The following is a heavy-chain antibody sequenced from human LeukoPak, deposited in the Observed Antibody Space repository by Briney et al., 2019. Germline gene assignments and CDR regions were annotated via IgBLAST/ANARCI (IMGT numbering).Heavy chain of an antibody. Sequence: PGGSLRLSCAASGFTFDDYAMHWVRQAPGRGLEWVSGINWNSDSIDYADSVKGRFTISRDNAKNSLYLQMNTLRPEDTALYFCAKGTHAVPGRGYFDYWGQGTLVTVSP. CDR2: INWNSDSI. CDR1: GFTFDDYA. CDR3: AKGTHAVPGRGYFDY. J-gene: IGHJ4*02. V-gene: IGHV3-9*01. D-gene: IGHD6-19*01.